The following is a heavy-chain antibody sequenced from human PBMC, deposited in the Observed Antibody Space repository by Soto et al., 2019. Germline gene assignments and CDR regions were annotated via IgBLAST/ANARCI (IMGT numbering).Heavy chain of an antibody. CDR2: ISGSTGKT. V-gene: IGHV3-23*01. CDR1: GFTFRTYA. J-gene: IGHJ6*02. Sequence: GGSLRLSCAASGFTFRTYAMSWVRQAPGKGLEWVSVISGSTGKTYYADSVKGRFTINPDTSKNQFSLQLNSVTPEDTAVYYCAIGIDWSGYFYYGMDVWGQGTTVTVSS. CDR3: AIGIDWSGYFYYGMDV. D-gene: IGHD3-3*01.